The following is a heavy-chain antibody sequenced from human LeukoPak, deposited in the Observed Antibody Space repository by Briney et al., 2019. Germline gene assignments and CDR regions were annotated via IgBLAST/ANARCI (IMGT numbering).Heavy chain of an antibody. CDR2: INQYGTEK. J-gene: IGHJ6*02. CDR3: AKVAKYSYGSETYYLFLH. D-gene: IGHD3-10*01. V-gene: IGHV3-7*01. CDR1: GFTFSIYA. Sequence: GGSLRLSCAASGFTFSIYAMRWLRQAPGKGLEWVTNINQYGTEKFYVDSVNGRFTIYIDKAKNSSYLQMNSLRVVHTAVYYGAKVAKYSYGSETYYLFLHWGQGPAVT.